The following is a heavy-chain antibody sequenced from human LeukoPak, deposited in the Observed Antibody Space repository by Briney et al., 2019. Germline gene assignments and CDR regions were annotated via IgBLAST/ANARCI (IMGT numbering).Heavy chain of an antibody. D-gene: IGHD4-17*01. J-gene: IGHJ4*02. Sequence: SETLSLTCTVSGGSISSYYWSWIRQPPGKGLEWIGSIYYSGSTYYNPSPKSRVTISVDTSKNQFSLKLSSVTAADTAVYYCARHAGDYGDPFDYWGQGTLVTVSS. CDR3: ARHAGDYGDPFDY. V-gene: IGHV4-59*05. CDR1: GGSISSYY. CDR2: IYYSGST.